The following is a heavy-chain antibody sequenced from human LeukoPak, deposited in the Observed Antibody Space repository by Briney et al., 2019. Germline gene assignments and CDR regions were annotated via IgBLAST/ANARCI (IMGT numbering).Heavy chain of an antibody. V-gene: IGHV4-39*07. CDR2: IYYSGST. J-gene: IGHJ6*02. D-gene: IGHD1-1*01. CDR3: ARDAGHQLSRRNYYAMDV. CDR1: GGSISSINYY. Sequence: SETLSLTCTVSGGSISSINYYWGWIRQPPGKGLEWIGSIYYSGSTYYNPSLKSRFTISVDTSKNQFSLKENSVTAADTAVYYCARDAGHQLSRRNYYAMDVWGQGTTVTVSS.